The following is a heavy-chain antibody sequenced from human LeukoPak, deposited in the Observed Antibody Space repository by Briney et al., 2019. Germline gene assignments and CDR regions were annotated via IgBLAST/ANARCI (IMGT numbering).Heavy chain of an antibody. Sequence: PGGSLRLSCAASGFTFSSYAMHWVRQAPGKGLEWVAVISYDGSNKYYADSVKGRFTISRDNAKNSLYLQMNSLRAEDTALYYCAKDGDQGGGILTGYLTGWGQGTLVTVSS. J-gene: IGHJ4*02. CDR2: ISYDGSNK. D-gene: IGHD3-9*01. CDR1: GFTFSSYA. V-gene: IGHV3-30-3*01. CDR3: AKDGDQGGGILTGYLTG.